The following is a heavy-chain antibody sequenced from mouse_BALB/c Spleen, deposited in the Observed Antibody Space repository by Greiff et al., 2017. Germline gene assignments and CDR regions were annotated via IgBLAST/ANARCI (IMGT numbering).Heavy chain of an antibody. V-gene: IGHV2-9*02. Sequence: QVQLQQSGPGLVAPSQSLSITCTVSGFSLTSYGVHWVRQPPGKGLEWLGVIWAGGSTNYNSALMSRLSISKDNSKSQVFLKMNSLQTDDTAMYYCARDWNYRYGYFDYWGQGTTLTVSS. CDR2: IWAGGST. J-gene: IGHJ2*01. CDR3: ARDWNYRYGYFDY. D-gene: IGHD2-14*01. CDR1: GFSLTSYG.